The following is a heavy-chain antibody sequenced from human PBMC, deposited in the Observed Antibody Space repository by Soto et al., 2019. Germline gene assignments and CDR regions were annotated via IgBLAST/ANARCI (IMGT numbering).Heavy chain of an antibody. J-gene: IGHJ6*03. D-gene: IGHD1-26*01. CDR2: INPNSGGT. CDR3: ARGVGATTYYYYYYMDV. V-gene: IGHV1-2*04. Sequence: ASVKVSCKASGYTFTGYYMHWVRQAPGQGPEWMGWINPNSGGTNYAQKFQGWVTMTRDTSISTAYMELSRLRSDDTAVYYCARGVGATTYYYYYYMDVWGKGTTVTVSS. CDR1: GYTFTGYY.